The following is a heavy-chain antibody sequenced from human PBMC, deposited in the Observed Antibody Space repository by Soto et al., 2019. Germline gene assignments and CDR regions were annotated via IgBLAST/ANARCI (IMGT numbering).Heavy chain of an antibody. CDR1: GFSFSNAW. Sequence: GGCLRLSCATSGFSFSNAWMSWVRQAPGKGLEWVGRIKSKTDGGTTDYAAPVKGRFTISRDDSKNTLYLQMNSLKIEDTAVYYCTTICSGGSCYFPWGQGTLVTVSS. CDR3: TTICSGGSCYFP. V-gene: IGHV3-15*01. CDR2: IKSKTDGGTT. J-gene: IGHJ5*02. D-gene: IGHD2-15*01.